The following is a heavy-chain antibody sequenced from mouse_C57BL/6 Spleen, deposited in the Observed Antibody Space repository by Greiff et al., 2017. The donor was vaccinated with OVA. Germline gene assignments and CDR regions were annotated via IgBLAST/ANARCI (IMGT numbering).Heavy chain of an antibody. D-gene: IGHD1-1*01. CDR2: IFPGSGST. V-gene: IGHV1-9*01. J-gene: IGHJ4*01. Sequence: QVQLKQSGAELMKPGASVKLSCKATGYTFTGYWIEWVKQRPGHGLEWIGEIFPGSGSTNYNEKFKGKATFTADTSSNTAYMQLSSLTTEDSAIDYCARGEVITTVVAPDYAMDYWGQGTSVTVSS. CDR1: GYTFTGYW. CDR3: ARGEVITTVVAPDYAMDY.